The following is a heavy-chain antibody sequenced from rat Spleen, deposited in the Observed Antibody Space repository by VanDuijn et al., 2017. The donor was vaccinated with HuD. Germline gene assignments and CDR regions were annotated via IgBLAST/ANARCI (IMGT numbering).Heavy chain of an antibody. CDR2: ILYDGSNT. Sequence: EVQLVESDGGLVQPGRSLKLSCAASGFTFSDYNMAWVRQAPKKGLEWVATILYDGSNTYYRDSVRGRFTISRDNAKSTLYLQMDSLRSEETATYYCTTPSGYWGQGTLVTVSS. V-gene: IGHV5S10*01. J-gene: IGHJ3*01. D-gene: IGHD4-3*01. CDR3: TTPSGY. CDR1: GFTFSDYN.